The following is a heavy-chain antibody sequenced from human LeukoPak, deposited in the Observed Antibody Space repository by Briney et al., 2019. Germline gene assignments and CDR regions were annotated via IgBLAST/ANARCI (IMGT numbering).Heavy chain of an antibody. J-gene: IGHJ6*02. V-gene: IGHV1-2*04. D-gene: IGHD3-9*01. CDR2: INPNSGGT. Sequence: ASVKVSCKASGYTFTGYYMHWARQAPGQGLEWMGWINPNSGGTNYAQKFQGWVTMTRDTSISTAYMELSRLRSDDTAVYYCARTRLYYDILTGPNYGMDVWGQGTTVTVSS. CDR3: ARTRLYYDILTGPNYGMDV. CDR1: GYTFTGYY.